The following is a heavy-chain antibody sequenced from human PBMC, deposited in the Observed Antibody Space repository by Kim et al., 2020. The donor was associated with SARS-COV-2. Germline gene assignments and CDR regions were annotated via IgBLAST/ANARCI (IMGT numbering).Heavy chain of an antibody. CDR3: ARELWFGERLFDP. CDR1: GGSIGRSSYY. V-gene: IGHV4-39*02. D-gene: IGHD3-10*01. CDR2: MYYSGST. J-gene: IGHJ5*02. Sequence: SETLSLTCSVSGGSIGRSSYYWGWIRQPPGKGLEWIGSMYYSGSTYYNPSLKSRVTISVDTSKNQLSLKLSSVTAADTAVYYCARELWFGERLFDPWGQGTLVTVSS.